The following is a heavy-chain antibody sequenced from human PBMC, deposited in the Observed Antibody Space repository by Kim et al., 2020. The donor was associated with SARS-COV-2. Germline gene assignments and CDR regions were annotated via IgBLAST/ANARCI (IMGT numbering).Heavy chain of an antibody. CDR3: ARGLTIVVVPAAYYYYYGMDV. J-gene: IGHJ6*02. CDR2: INHSGST. V-gene: IGHV4-34*01. D-gene: IGHD2-2*01. CDR1: GGSFSGYY. Sequence: SETLSLTCAVYGGSFSGYYWSWIRQPPGKGLEWIGEINHSGSTNYNPSLKSRVTISVDTSKNQFSLKLSSVTAADTAVYYCARGLTIVVVPAAYYYYYGMDVWGQGTTVTVSS.